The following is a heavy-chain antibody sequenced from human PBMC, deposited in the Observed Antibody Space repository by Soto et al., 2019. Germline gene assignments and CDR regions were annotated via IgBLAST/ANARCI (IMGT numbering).Heavy chain of an antibody. CDR3: AKDYGSGSYYKFDY. D-gene: IGHD3-10*01. CDR2: ISYDGSNK. CDR1: GFTFSSYG. V-gene: IGHV3-30*18. Sequence: GGSLRLSCAASGFTFSSYGMHWVRQAPGKGLEWVAAISYDGSNKYYADSVKGRFTTSRDNSKNTLYLQMNSLRAEDTAVYYCAKDYGSGSYYKFDYWGQGTLVTVSS. J-gene: IGHJ4*02.